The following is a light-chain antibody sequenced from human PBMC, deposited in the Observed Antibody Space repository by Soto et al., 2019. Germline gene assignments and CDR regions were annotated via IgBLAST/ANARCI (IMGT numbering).Light chain of an antibody. CDR1: SSDVGTYKY. Sequence: QSALTQPASVSASPGQSITIYCTGTSSDVGTYKYVSWYQHHPGKAPKLMIYDVSNRPSGVSNRFSGSKSGNTASLIISGLQTEDEADYYCSSYTTSSTLVFGGGTKVTVL. J-gene: IGLJ2*01. CDR3: SSYTTSSTLV. CDR2: DVS. V-gene: IGLV2-14*03.